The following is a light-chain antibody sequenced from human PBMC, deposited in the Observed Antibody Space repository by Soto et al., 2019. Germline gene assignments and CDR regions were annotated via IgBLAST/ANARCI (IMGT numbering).Light chain of an antibody. CDR1: SSNVGGYNY. J-gene: IGLJ3*02. V-gene: IGLV2-14*01. CDR2: EVT. Sequence: QSALTQPASVSGSPGQSITMSCTGTSSNVGGYNYVSWYQQYPGKAPKLMIFEVTNRPSGVSDRFSGSKSGNTASLTISGLQAEDEADYYCSSFTSSNTGLFGGGTKLTVL. CDR3: SSFTSSNTGL.